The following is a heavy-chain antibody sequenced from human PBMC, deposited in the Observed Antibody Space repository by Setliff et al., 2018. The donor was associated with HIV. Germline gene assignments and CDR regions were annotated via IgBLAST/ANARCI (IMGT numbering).Heavy chain of an antibody. CDR2: IYYSGST. V-gene: IGHV4-59*11. CDR1: GGSISSHY. CDR3: ARTPYSSSSDV. J-gene: IGHJ6*02. Sequence: PSETLSLTCTVSGGSISSHYWGWIRQSPGEGLEWIGSIYYSGSTTNYNPSLKSRVTISVDTSKNQFSLKLSSVTAADTAVYYCARTPYSSSSDVWGQGTTVTVSS. D-gene: IGHD2-2*01.